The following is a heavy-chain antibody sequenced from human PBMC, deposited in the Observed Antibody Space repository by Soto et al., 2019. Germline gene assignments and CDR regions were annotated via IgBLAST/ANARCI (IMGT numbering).Heavy chain of an antibody. CDR1: GGSFSGYY. J-gene: IGHJ4*02. D-gene: IGHD3-3*01. Sequence: QVQLQQWGAGLMKPSETLSLTCAVYGGSFSGYYWSWIRQPPGKGLEWIGEINHSGSTNYNPSLKSRVTISVDTSKNQFSLKLSSVTAADTAVYYCARGRGITMVDYWGQGTLVTVSS. CDR3: ARGRGITMVDY. V-gene: IGHV4-34*01. CDR2: INHSGST.